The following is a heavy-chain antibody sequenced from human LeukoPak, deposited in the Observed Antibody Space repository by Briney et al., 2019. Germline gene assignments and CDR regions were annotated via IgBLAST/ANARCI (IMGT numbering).Heavy chain of an antibody. CDR2: IYYSGST. CDR3: ARDDGAKGAFDI. CDR1: GGSISSGGYY. J-gene: IGHJ3*02. V-gene: IGHV4-31*03. Sequence: SETLSLTCTVSGGSISSGGYYWSWIRQHPGKGLERSAYIYYSGSTYYNPSLKSRVTISVDTSKNQFSLKLSSVTAADTAVYYCARDDGAKGAFDIWGQGTMVTVSS. D-gene: IGHD4-17*01.